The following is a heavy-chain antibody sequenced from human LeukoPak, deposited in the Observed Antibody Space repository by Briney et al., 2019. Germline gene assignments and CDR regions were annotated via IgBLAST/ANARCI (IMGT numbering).Heavy chain of an antibody. D-gene: IGHD6-13*01. Sequence: PGGSLRLSCAASGFTFSSYAMSWARQAPGKGLEWVSAISGSGGRTYYADSVKGRFTISRDNSKNTLYLQTNSLRAEDTAVYYCAKRNVGGSSSWYFGKTKGWFDPWGQGTLVTVSS. CDR2: ISGSGGRT. CDR3: AKRNVGGSSSWYFGKTKGWFDP. V-gene: IGHV3-23*01. J-gene: IGHJ5*02. CDR1: GFTFSSYA.